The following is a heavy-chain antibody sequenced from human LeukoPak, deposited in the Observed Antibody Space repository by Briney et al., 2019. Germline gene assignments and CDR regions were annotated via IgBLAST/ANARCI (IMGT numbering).Heavy chain of an antibody. CDR2: TYYSGST. D-gene: IGHD3-10*01. Sequence: SETLSLTCAVYGGSFSGYYWGWIRQPPGKGLEWIGSTYYSGSTYYNPSLKSRVTISVDTSKNQFSLKLSSVTAADTAVYYCAVRGVIRKKLDYWGQGTLVTVSS. J-gene: IGHJ4*02. V-gene: IGHV4-39*01. CDR1: GGSFSGYY. CDR3: AVRGVIRKKLDY.